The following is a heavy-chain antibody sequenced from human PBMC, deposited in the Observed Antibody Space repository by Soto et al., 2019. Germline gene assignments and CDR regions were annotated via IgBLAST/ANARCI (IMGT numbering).Heavy chain of an antibody. CDR1: GGSFSGYY. CDR3: ARDKITGRFDY. D-gene: IGHD2-8*02. Sequence: QVQLQQWGAGLLKPSETLSLTCAVYGGSFSGYYWTWIRQPPGTGLEWIGEINHSGSTNYNPSLKIRVTISVDTAKNQFSLKLTSATAADTAVYYCARDKITGRFDYWGQGTLVTVSS. V-gene: IGHV4-34*01. J-gene: IGHJ4*02. CDR2: INHSGST.